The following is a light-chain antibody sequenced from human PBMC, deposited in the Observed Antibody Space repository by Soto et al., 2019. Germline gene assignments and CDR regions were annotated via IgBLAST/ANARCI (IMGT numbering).Light chain of an antibody. V-gene: IGKV3-20*01. J-gene: IGKJ5*01. CDR2: GAS. CDR3: QQYGSSIT. Sequence: EIVLTQSPGTLSLSPGERATLSCRASQSVSSSYLAWYQQKPGQAPRLLIYGASSSATGIPDRFSGSGSGTDFTLTISRLEPEDFAVYYCQQYGSSITVGQGTRREIK. CDR1: QSVSSSY.